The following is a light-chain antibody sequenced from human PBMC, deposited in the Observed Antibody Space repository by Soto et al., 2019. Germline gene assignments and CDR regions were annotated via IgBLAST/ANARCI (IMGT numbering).Light chain of an antibody. CDR1: SSDVGGYNS. J-gene: IGLJ3*02. Sequence: QSVLTQPPSASGSPGQSVTISCTGTSSDVGGYNSVSGYQQHPGKAPKLMISEVSKRPSGVPDRFSGSKSGNTASLTVSGLQAEDEADYYCSSYADNNNVVFGGGTKLTVL. V-gene: IGLV2-8*01. CDR3: SSYADNNNVV. CDR2: EVS.